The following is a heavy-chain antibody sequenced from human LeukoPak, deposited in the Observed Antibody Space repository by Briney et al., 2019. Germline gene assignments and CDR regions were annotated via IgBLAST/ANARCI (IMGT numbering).Heavy chain of an antibody. V-gene: IGHV3-23*01. CDR2: ISGSGRDT. CDR3: ARVSVGYDSSGYYSGPFDY. J-gene: IGHJ4*02. CDR1: GLTFPRYA. D-gene: IGHD3-22*01. Sequence: GGSLRLSCAASGLTFPRYAFAWVRQAPGWGLQWVSGISGSGRDTSYSDSVKGRFTISRDNSKNTLYLQMNSLRAEDTAVYYCARVSVGYDSSGYYSGPFDYWGQGTLVTVSS.